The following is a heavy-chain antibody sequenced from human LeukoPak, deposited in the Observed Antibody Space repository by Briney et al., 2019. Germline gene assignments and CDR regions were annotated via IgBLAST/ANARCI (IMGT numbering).Heavy chain of an antibody. CDR2: ITDSGTST. CDR3: AKGESIFEY. V-gene: IGHV3-23*01. CDR1: GFSFSSYA. D-gene: IGHD3-10*01. J-gene: IGHJ4*02. Sequence: GGSLRLSCAASGFSFSSYAMSWVRQAPGKGLVWVSAITDSGTSTYYADSVKGRFTISRENSKNTLYLQMNSLRAEDTAVYYCAKGESIFEYWGQGTLVTVSS.